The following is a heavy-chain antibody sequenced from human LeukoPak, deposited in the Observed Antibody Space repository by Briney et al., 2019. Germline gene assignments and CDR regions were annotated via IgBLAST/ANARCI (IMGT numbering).Heavy chain of an antibody. J-gene: IGHJ4*02. Sequence: PSETLSLTCTVSGGSISTNHWSWIRQPPEKGLEWIGYMYNSGSTNYNPSLKGRVTISVDTSENQLSLKLSSVTAADTAVYYCARLGSSGSFDYWGQGTLVTVSS. D-gene: IGHD6-19*01. V-gene: IGHV4-59*08. CDR2: MYNSGST. CDR3: ARLGSSGSFDY. CDR1: GGSISTNH.